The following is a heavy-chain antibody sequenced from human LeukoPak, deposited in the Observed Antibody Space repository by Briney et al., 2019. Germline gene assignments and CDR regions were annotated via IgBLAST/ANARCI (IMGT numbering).Heavy chain of an antibody. J-gene: IGHJ4*02. V-gene: IGHV1-46*01. CDR2: INPSGGST. D-gene: IGHD5-24*01. Sequence: GASVTVSCKASGYTFASYYMHWVRQPPGQGLEWMGIINPSGGSTSYAQKFQGRVTMTRDTSTSTVYMELSSLRSEDTAVYYCARGSDGYNFGYWGQGTLVTVSS. CDR1: GYTFASYY. CDR3: ARGSDGYNFGY.